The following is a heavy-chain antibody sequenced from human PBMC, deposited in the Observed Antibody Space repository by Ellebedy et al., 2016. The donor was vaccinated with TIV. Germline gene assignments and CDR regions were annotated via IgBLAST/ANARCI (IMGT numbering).Heavy chain of an antibody. J-gene: IGHJ5*02. CDR2: IHHGGHT. CDR1: GGSFSTYY. V-gene: IGHV4-34*01. CDR3: TIGPKVRHAVHT. Sequence: MPSDTLSLTCAVYGGSFSTYYWNWIRQSPGKGLEWIGEIHHGGHTYYHPSLKSRLTMSVDTSKNQLSLSLTSVTAADTATYYCTIGPKVRHAVHTWGQGTLVTVSS. D-gene: IGHD3-10*01.